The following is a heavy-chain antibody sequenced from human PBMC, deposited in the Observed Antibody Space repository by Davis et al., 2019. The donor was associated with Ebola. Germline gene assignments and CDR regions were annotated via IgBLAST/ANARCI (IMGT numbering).Heavy chain of an antibody. CDR1: GFTFSSYD. CDR2: IGTAGDT. J-gene: IGHJ3*02. Sequence: PGGSLRLSCAASGFTFSSYDMHWVRQATEKGLEWVSAIGTAGDTYYAGSVKGRFTISRENAKNSLYLQMNSLRAGDTAVYYCGRADFGTQAFDIWGQGTMVTVSS. CDR3: GRADFGTQAFDI. V-gene: IGHV3-13*01. D-gene: IGHD3/OR15-3a*01.